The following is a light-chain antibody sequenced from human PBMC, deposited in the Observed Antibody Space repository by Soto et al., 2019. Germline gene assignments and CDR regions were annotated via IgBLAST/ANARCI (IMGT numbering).Light chain of an antibody. CDR3: LQDYNFRT. V-gene: IGKV1-5*01. CDR1: QTISAW. J-gene: IGKJ1*01. Sequence: DIQMTQSPSTLSASVGDRVTITCRASQTISAWLAWYQQKPGKAPRLLIYAASHLQNGVPSRFSGGGSGTDFSLTISSLQPEDFATYYCLQDYNFRTFGQGTKVEI. CDR2: AAS.